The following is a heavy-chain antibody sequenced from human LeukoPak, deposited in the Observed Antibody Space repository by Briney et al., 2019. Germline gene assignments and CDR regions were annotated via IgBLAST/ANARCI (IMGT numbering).Heavy chain of an antibody. CDR1: GGSFSVYY. D-gene: IGHD6-19*01. CDR3: ARGSASGIYPIHY. J-gene: IGHJ4*02. Sequence: SETLSLTCAVSGGSFSVYYWSWIRQPPGKGVEWIGEINHLRRTNYNPSLKSRVNISIDTSKKEVSLKMTSVTAADTAIYYCARGSASGIYPIHYWGQGTLVSVSS. CDR2: INHLRRT. V-gene: IGHV4-34*01.